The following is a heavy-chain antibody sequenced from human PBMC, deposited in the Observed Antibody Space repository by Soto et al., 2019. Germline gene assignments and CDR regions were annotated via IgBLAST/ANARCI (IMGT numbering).Heavy chain of an antibody. J-gene: IGHJ4*02. CDR1: GGSISSSSYY. CDR3: ASRDSSGYYYPFDY. CDR2: IYYSGST. V-gene: IGHV4-39*07. Sequence: SETLSLTCTVSGGSISSSSYYWGWIRQPPGKGLEWIGCIYYSGSTYYNPSLKSRVTISVDTSKNQFSLKLSSVTAADTAVYYCASRDSSGYYYPFDYWGQGTLVTVSS. D-gene: IGHD3-22*01.